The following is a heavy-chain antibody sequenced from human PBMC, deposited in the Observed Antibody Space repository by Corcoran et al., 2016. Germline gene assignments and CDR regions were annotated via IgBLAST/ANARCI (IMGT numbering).Heavy chain of an antibody. CDR2: ITPRGGSP. Sequence: QVQLVQSGAEVKKPGASVKVSCKASGYTFTSYYMHWVRQAPGQGLEWMGIITPRGGSPSYAQKFQGRVPMTRDTSTSTAYMELSSLRSEDTAVYYCARRTNWSGGSCYRNNWFDPWGQGTLVTVSS. CDR1: GYTFTSYY. J-gene: IGHJ5*02. D-gene: IGHD2-15*01. V-gene: IGHV1-46*01. CDR3: ARRTNWSGGSCYRNNWFDP.